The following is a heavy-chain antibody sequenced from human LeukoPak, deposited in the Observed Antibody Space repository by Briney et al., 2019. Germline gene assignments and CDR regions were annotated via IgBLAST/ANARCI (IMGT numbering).Heavy chain of an antibody. CDR2: IYHSGST. CDR1: GGSISSSNW. Sequence: SGTLSLTCAVSGGSISSSNWWSWVRQPPGKGLEWIGEIYHSGSTNYNPSLKSRVTISVDTSKNHFSLKLSSVTAADTAVYYCARRMYGAGSYHDSWGQGTLVTVSS. J-gene: IGHJ4*02. CDR3: ARRMYGAGSYHDS. V-gene: IGHV4-4*02. D-gene: IGHD3-10*01.